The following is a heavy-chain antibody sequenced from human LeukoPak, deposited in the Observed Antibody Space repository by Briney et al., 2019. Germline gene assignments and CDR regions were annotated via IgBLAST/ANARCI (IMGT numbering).Heavy chain of an antibody. Sequence: SETLSLTCTVSGGSISTSSYYWGWIRQPPGKGLEWIGSMYYSGSTYYNPSLKSRVTISVDTSKNQFSLKLSSVTAADTAVYYCARGTPMVRGVIILRYFDIWGQGTMVTVSS. V-gene: IGHV4-39*07. CDR2: MYYSGST. D-gene: IGHD3-10*01. CDR3: ARGTPMVRGVIILRYFDI. J-gene: IGHJ3*02. CDR1: GGSISTSSYY.